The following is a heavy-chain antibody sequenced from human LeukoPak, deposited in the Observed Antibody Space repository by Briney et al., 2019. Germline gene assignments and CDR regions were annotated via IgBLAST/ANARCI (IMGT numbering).Heavy chain of an antibody. CDR2: INHSGST. CDR3: ARGFGRLYGSGSYLY. V-gene: IGHV4-34*01. Sequence: SETLSLTCAVYGGSFSGYYWSWIRQPPGKELEWIGEINHSGSTNYNPSLKSRVTISVDTSKNQFSLKLSSVTAADTAVYYCARGFGRLYGSGSYLYWGQGTLVTVSS. CDR1: GGSFSGYY. J-gene: IGHJ4*02. D-gene: IGHD3-10*01.